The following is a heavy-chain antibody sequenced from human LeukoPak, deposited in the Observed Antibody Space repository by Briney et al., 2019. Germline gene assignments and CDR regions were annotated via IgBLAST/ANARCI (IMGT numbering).Heavy chain of an antibody. J-gene: IGHJ5*02. V-gene: IGHV1-2*02. CDR1: GYTFTGYY. D-gene: IGHD3-22*01. CDR2: INPNSGDT. Sequence: VASVKVSCKASGYTFTGYYMHWVRQAPGQGLEWMGWINPNSGDTNYAQKFQGRVTMTRDTSISAAYMEPSRLTSDDTAMYYCARDRTSGYNWFDPWGQGTLVTVSS. CDR3: ARDRTSGYNWFDP.